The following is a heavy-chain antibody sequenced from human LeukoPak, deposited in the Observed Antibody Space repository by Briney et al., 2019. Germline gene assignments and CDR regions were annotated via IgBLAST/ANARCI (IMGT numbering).Heavy chain of an antibody. D-gene: IGHD6-19*01. V-gene: IGHV1-8*01. Sequence: GASVKVSCKASGYTFTSYDINWVRQATGQGLEWMGWMNPNSGNTGYAQKFQGRVTMTRNTSISTAYMELSSLRSEDTAVYYCARARPGIAVAGTDYWGQGTLVTVSS. J-gene: IGHJ4*02. CDR3: ARARPGIAVAGTDY. CDR1: GYTFTSYD. CDR2: MNPNSGNT.